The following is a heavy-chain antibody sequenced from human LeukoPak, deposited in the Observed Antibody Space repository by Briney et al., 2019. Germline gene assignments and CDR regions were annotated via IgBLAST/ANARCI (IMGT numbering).Heavy chain of an antibody. CDR2: ISYDGSNK. CDR3: ARRVSSSWYGP. J-gene: IGHJ5*02. V-gene: IGHV3-30-3*01. D-gene: IGHD6-13*01. CDR1: GFTFSSYA. Sequence: GGSLRLSCAASGFTFSSYAMHWVRQAPGKGLEWVAVISYDGSNKYYAGSVKGRFTISRDNSKNTLYLQMNSLRAEDTAAYYCARRVSSSWYGPWGQGTLVIVSS.